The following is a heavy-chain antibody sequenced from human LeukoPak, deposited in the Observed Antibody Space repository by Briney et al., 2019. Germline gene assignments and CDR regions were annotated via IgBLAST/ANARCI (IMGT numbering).Heavy chain of an antibody. J-gene: IGHJ2*01. CDR3: AKDRRTYGDKYFDL. Sequence: GGSLRLSCAASGFTFSSYEMNWVRQAPGKGLEWVSYISSSGSTIYYADSVKGRFTISRDNAKNSLYLQMNSLRAEDTAVYYCAKDRRTYGDKYFDLWGRGTLVTVSS. D-gene: IGHD4-17*01. V-gene: IGHV3-48*03. CDR1: GFTFSSYE. CDR2: ISSSGSTI.